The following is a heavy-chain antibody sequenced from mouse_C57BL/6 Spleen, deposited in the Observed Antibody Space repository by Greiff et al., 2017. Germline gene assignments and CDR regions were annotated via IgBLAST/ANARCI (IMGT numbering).Heavy chain of an antibody. CDR2: ISSGSRTI. CDR3: ARGWGYDYYFDY. D-gene: IGHD2-2*01. CDR1: GFTFSDYG. V-gene: IGHV5-17*01. Sequence: EVQGVESGGGLVKPGGSLKLSCAASGFTFSDYGMHWVRQAPETGLEWVAYISSGSRTIYYADTVKGRFTISRDNAKNTLVLQMTSLSSEDTAMYYCARGWGYDYYFDYWGQGTTLTVSS. J-gene: IGHJ2*01.